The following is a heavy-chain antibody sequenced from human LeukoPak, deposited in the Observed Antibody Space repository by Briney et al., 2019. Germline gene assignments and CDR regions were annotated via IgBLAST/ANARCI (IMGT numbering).Heavy chain of an antibody. D-gene: IGHD1-26*01. CDR1: GFTFSNAW. Sequence: KTGGSLRLSCAVPGFTFSNAWMSWVRQAPGKGLEWVGRIKSKTDGGTTDYAAPVKGRFTISRDDSKNTLNRQMKSLKTEDTAVYYCTRIGRGATSLTGNLDSWGQGTLVTVSS. V-gene: IGHV3-15*01. CDR3: TRIGRGATSLTGNLDS. CDR2: IKSKTDGGTT. J-gene: IGHJ4*02.